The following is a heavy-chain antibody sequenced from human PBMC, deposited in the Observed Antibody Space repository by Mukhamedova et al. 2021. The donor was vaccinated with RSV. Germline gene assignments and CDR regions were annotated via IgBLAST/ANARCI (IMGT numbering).Heavy chain of an antibody. CDR2: ISYDGSNK. Sequence: TFSSYAMHWVRQAPGKGLEWVAVISYDGSNKYYADSVKGRFTISRDNAKNSLYLQMNSLRAEDTAVYYCASISRHGKDDYWGQGT. J-gene: IGHJ4*02. V-gene: IGHV3-30*04. CDR3: ASISRHGKDDY. CDR1: TFSSYA.